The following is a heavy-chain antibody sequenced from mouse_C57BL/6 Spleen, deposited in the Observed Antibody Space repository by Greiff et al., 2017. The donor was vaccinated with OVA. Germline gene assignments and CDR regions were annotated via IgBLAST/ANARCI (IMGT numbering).Heavy chain of an antibody. D-gene: IGHD2-3*01. J-gene: IGHJ2*02. CDR3: AKNAGGYYWDPYYLDY. CDR1: GFSLTSYG. CDR2: IWRGGST. V-gene: IGHV2-5*01. Sequence: QVQLQQSGPGLVQPSQSLSITCTVSGFSLTSYGVHWVRPSPGKGLEWLGVIWRGGSTDYNEAFMSRLGITTDNSKSQVFLKMNTLQADDTAIYYCAKNAGGYYWDPYYLDYWGQGTSLTVSA.